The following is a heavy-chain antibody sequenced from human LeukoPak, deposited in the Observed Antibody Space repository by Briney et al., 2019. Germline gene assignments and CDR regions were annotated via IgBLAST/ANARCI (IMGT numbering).Heavy chain of an antibody. CDR2: INPNSGGT. D-gene: IGHD1-26*01. Sequence: ASVKVSCKASGYTFTGYYMHWVRQAPGQGLEWMGWINPNSGGTNYAQKFQGRVTMTTDTSTSTAYMELRSLRSDDTAVYYCARWEVGATSYKIDYWGQGTLVTVSS. V-gene: IGHV1-2*02. CDR1: GYTFTGYY. J-gene: IGHJ4*02. CDR3: ARWEVGATSYKIDY.